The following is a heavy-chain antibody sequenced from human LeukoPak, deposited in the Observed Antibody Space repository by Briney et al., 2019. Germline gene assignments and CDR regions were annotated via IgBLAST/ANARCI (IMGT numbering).Heavy chain of an antibody. V-gene: IGHV3-23*01. CDR3: AKVSGPHYYYYMDV. CDR2: ISGSGGST. J-gene: IGHJ6*03. D-gene: IGHD3-10*01. Sequence: PGGSLRLSCAASGFTFSSYAMSWVRQAPGKGLEWVSAISGSGGSTYYADSVKGRFTISRDNSKNTLYLQTNSLRAEDTAVYYCAKVSGPHYYYYMDVWGKGTTVTVSS. CDR1: GFTFSSYA.